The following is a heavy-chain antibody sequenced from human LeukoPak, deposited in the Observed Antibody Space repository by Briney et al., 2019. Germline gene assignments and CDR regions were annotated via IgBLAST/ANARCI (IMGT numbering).Heavy chain of an antibody. J-gene: IGHJ4*02. CDR1: GFNLSIYG. V-gene: IGHV3-30*02. D-gene: IGHD6-19*01. CDR2: IRYDGTHQ. Sequence: GGSLRLSCATSGFNLSIYGIHWVRQAPGEGLEWVAFIRYDGTHQDYADSVEGRFTVSRDNSKNILYAQMDSLRLEDTAVYYCAKVGSGWYGVDYWGQGTLVTVSS. CDR3: AKVGSGWYGVDY.